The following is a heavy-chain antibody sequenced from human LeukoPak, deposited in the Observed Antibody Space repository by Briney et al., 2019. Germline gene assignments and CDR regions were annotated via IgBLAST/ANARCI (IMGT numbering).Heavy chain of an antibody. D-gene: IGHD2-2*01. CDR1: GFNFNIYH. Sequence: PGGSLRLSCAASGFNFNIYHMNWVRQAPGKGLERLSSISSRSDTIYYADSVRGRFTLSRDNAENSLYLQMRSLTDEDTAVYYCAREWQYAPDYWGQGTLVTVSS. J-gene: IGHJ4*02. V-gene: IGHV3-48*02. CDR2: ISSRSDTI. CDR3: AREWQYAPDY.